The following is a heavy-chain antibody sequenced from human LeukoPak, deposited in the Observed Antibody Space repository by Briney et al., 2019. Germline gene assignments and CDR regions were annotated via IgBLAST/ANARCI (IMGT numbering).Heavy chain of an antibody. J-gene: IGHJ6*02. V-gene: IGHV5-51*01. CDR1: GYSFTSYW. CDR2: IYPGDSDT. CDR3: ASPIDCSSTSCYDYYGMDV. Sequence: GESLKISCKGSGYSFTSYWIGWVRQMLGKGLEWMGIIYPGDSDTRYSPSFQGQVTISADKSISTAYLQWSSLKASDTAMYYCASPIDCSSTSCYDYYGMDVWGQGTTVTVSS. D-gene: IGHD2-2*01.